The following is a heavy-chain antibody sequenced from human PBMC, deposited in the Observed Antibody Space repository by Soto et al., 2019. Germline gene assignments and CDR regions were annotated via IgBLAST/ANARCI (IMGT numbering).Heavy chain of an antibody. V-gene: IGHV4-59*01. CDR2: IHKSGTS. CDR3: ARDFYDSVGYTWFDS. Sequence: PSETLSLTCTLSGDTSTSYSWGWIRQAPGKGMEWIGHIHKSGTSTHNPSLNCRVTISIDMSKKQYSLKLTSLTSADTAVYYCARDFYDSVGYTWFDSWSQGTLVTVSS. CDR1: GDTSTSYS. D-gene: IGHD3-22*01. J-gene: IGHJ5*01.